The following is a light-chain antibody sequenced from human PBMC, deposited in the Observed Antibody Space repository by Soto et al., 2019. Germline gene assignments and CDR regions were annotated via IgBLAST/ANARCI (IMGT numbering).Light chain of an antibody. V-gene: IGKV1-8*01. CDR3: QQYYSYPWT. Sequence: AIRMTQSPSSFSASTVYRFTITCLASQGISSYLAWYQQKPGKAPKLLIYAASTLQSGVPSRFSGSGSGTDFTLTISCLQSEDFATYYCQQYYSYPWTFGQGTKVDNK. J-gene: IGKJ1*01. CDR1: QGISSY. CDR2: AAS.